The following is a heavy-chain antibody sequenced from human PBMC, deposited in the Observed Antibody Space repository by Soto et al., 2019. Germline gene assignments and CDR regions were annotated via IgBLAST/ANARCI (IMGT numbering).Heavy chain of an antibody. CDR1: GESFSEYY. CDR3: ARDGLDYPRNWYFDL. CDR2: NNHRGSS. V-gene: IGHV4-34*01. J-gene: IGHJ2*01. Sequence: SETLSLTCAVDGESFSEYYWSWIRQPPGKGLEWIGENNHRGSSNYNPSLKSRVSISVDSSRNQFSLKLTSVTAADTAVYYCARDGLDYPRNWYFDLWGRGTLVTVSS. D-gene: IGHD3-10*01.